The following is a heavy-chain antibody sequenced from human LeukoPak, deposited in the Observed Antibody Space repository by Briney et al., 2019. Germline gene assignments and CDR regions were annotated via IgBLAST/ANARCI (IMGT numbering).Heavy chain of an antibody. CDR1: GGSFSGYY. J-gene: IGHJ4*02. Sequence: SETLSLTCAVYGGSFSGYYWSWIRQPPGKGLEWIGEINHSGSTNYNPSLKSRVTISVDTSKNQFSLKLSSVTPEDTAVYYCARASELPEYYFDYWGQGTLVTVSS. V-gene: IGHV4-34*01. CDR2: INHSGST. CDR3: ARASELPEYYFDY. D-gene: IGHD1-26*01.